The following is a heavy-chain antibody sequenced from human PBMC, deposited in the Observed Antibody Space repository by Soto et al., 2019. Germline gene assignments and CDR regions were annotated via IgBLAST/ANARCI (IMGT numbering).Heavy chain of an antibody. CDR1: GFTLVDHY. CDR3: ARWVSGSPDN. CDR2: TKNKANRYTT. D-gene: IGHD1-26*01. Sequence: PGGSLRLSCAASGFTLVDHYIDFFRHAPGKGLEWVVRTKNKANRYTTEYAASVNGRFTISRDDSKNSLYLQMNSLKTEDTAVYYCARWVSGSPDNWGQGTLVTVSS. J-gene: IGHJ4*02. V-gene: IGHV3-72*01.